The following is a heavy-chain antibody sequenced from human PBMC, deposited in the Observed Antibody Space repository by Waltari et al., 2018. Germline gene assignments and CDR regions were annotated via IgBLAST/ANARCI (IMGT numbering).Heavy chain of an antibody. CDR3: ARALTNDY. J-gene: IGHJ4*02. CDR2: ISSSSSYT. CDR1: GFTFSSYS. V-gene: IGHV3-21*01. Sequence: EVQLVESGGGLVKPGGSLRLSCAASGFTFSSYSMNWVRQAPGKGLEWVSSISSSSSYTYYADSGKGRFTISRDNAKNSLYLQMNSLRAEDTAVYYCARALTNDYWGQGTLVTVSS. D-gene: IGHD2-2*01.